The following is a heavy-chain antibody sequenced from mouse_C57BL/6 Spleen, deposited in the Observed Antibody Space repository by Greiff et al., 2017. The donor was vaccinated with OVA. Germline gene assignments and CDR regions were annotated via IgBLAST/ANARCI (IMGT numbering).Heavy chain of an antibody. CDR1: GFTFSDAW. V-gene: IGHV6-6*01. CDR3: TASYDGYYDRYFDV. Sequence: EVKVEESGGGLVQPGGSMKLSCAASGFTFSDAWMDWVRQSPEKGLEWVAEIRNKANNHATYYAESVKGRFTISRDDSKSSVYLQMNSLRAEDTGIYYCTASYDGYYDRYFDVWGTGTTVTVSS. CDR2: IRNKANNHAT. D-gene: IGHD2-3*01. J-gene: IGHJ1*03.